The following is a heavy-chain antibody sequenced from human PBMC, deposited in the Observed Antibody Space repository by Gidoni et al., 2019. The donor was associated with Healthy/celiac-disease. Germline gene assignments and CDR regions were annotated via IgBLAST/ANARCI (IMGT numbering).Heavy chain of an antibody. CDR1: GDSASSNSAA. CDR3: ARFHTYDYGDGFDP. D-gene: IGHD4-17*01. V-gene: IGHV6-1*01. J-gene: IGHJ5*02. CDR2: QYYRSKWYN. Sequence: QVQLQQSGPGLVKPSQTLSLTCAISGDSASSNSAAWNWIRQSPSRGLEWLGRQYYRSKWYNDYAVSVKSRITINPDTSKNQFSLQLNSVTPEDTAVYYCARFHTYDYGDGFDPWGQGTLVTVSS.